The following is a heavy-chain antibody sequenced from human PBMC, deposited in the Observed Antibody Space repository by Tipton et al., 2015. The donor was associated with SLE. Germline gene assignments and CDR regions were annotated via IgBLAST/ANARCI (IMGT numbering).Heavy chain of an antibody. Sequence: TLSLTCAVYGGSFSGYYWGWIRQPPGKGLEWIGSIYYSGSTYYNPSLKSRVTISVDTSKNQFSLKLSSVTAADTAVYYCARDSGYGAPYYYYGMDVWGQGTTVTVSS. CDR3: ARDSGYGAPYYYYGMDV. CDR1: GGSFSGYY. J-gene: IGHJ6*02. CDR2: IYYSGST. V-gene: IGHV4-34*01. D-gene: IGHD4-17*01.